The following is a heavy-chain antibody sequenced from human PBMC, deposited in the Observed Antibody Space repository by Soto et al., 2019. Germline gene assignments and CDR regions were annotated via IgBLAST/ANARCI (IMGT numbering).Heavy chain of an antibody. Sequence: QVQLVESGGGVVQPGRSLRLSCAASGFTFSTYGMHWVRQAPGKGLEWVAVIWYDGSNKYYADSVKGRFTISRDYYKNTLYLQMNSLRAEDTAVYYCARIKRGIAAAGTLFDYWGQETLVTVSS. V-gene: IGHV3-33*01. CDR2: IWYDGSNK. J-gene: IGHJ4*02. D-gene: IGHD6-13*01. CDR3: ARIKRGIAAAGTLFDY. CDR1: GFTFSTYG.